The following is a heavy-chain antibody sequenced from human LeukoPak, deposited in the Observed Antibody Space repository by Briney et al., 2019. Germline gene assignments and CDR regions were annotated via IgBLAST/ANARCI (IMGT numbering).Heavy chain of an antibody. CDR1: GFTFSSYS. CDR3: ARDAPSSSWLFDY. D-gene: IGHD6-13*01. CDR2: ISSSSSYI. Sequence: GGSLRLSCAASGFTFSSYSMNWVRQAPGKGLEWVSSISSSSSYIYYADSVKGRFTISRDNAKNSLYLQMNSLRAEDTAVYYCARDAPSSSWLFDYWGQGTLVTVSS. V-gene: IGHV3-21*01. J-gene: IGHJ4*02.